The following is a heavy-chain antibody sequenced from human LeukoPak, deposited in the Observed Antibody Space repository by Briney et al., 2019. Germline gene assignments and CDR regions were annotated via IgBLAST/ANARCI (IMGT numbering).Heavy chain of an antibody. CDR2: FTSRSAGGTI. Sequence: PGGSLRLSCTASGVTVSNTWMSWVRQAPGKGLEWVGLFTSRSAGGTIHYAAPVQGRFTILAEDSKNTWYLQMNGLQIEDTGIYYCTTGGGTMDFWGQGTLVTVS. CDR1: GVTVSNTW. D-gene: IGHD2-15*01. CDR3: TTGGGTMDF. J-gene: IGHJ4*02. V-gene: IGHV3-15*01.